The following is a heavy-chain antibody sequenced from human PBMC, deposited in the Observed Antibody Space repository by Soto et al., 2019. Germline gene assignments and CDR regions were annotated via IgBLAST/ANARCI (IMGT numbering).Heavy chain of an antibody. Sequence: GGSLRLSCAASGFTFSSYGMHWVRQAPGKGLEWVAAISDDGNNKYYADSVKGRFTISRDSSRNTLYLQMNSLRAEDTAVYYCAKSSGWYYFDYWGQGTLVTVSS. CDR2: ISDDGNNK. CDR1: GFTFSSYG. V-gene: IGHV3-30*18. CDR3: AKSSGWYYFDY. D-gene: IGHD6-19*01. J-gene: IGHJ4*02.